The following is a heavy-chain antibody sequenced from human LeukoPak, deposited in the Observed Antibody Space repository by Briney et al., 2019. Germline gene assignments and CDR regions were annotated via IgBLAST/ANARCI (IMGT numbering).Heavy chain of an antibody. J-gene: IGHJ4*02. Sequence: GASVKVSCKASGGTFSSYAISWVRQAPGQGLEWMGGIIPIFGTANYAQKFQGRVTITADESTSTAYMELSSLRSEDTAVYYCARTYGDYYFDYWGQGTLVAVSS. CDR2: IIPIFGTA. V-gene: IGHV1-69*01. D-gene: IGHD4-17*01. CDR1: GGTFSSYA. CDR3: ARTYGDYYFDY.